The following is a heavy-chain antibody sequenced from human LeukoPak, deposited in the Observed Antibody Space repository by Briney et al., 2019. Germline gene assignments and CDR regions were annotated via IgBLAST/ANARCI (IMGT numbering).Heavy chain of an antibody. CDR1: GYTFTGYY. J-gene: IGHJ3*02. CDR3: ARVVVPAAPSCDAFDI. Sequence: GASVKVSCKASGYTFTGYYMHWVRQAPGQGIEWMGWINPNSGGTNYAQKFQGRVTMTRDTSISTAYMELSRLRSDDTAVYYCARVVVPAAPSCDAFDIWGQGTMVTVSS. V-gene: IGHV1-2*02. D-gene: IGHD2-2*01. CDR2: INPNSGGT.